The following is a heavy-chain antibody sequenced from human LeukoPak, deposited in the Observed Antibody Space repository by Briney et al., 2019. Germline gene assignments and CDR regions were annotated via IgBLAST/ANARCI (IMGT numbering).Heavy chain of an antibody. CDR2: IKQDGSEK. J-gene: IGHJ6*03. D-gene: IGHD6-6*01. V-gene: IGHV3-7*03. CDR3: ARCPYSSSSQEYYYYYMDV. CDR1: GFTFTNYW. Sequence: GGSLRLSCAASGFTFTNYWMRWVRQAPGKGLEWVANIKQDGSEKHYVDSVKGRFTISRDNAKNSLYLQMSSLRSEDTAVYYCARCPYSSSSQEYYYYYMDVWGKGTTVTVSS.